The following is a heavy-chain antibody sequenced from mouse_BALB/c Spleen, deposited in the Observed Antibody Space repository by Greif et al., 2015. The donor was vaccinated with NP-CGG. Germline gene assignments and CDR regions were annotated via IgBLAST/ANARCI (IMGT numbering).Heavy chain of an antibody. J-gene: IGHJ2*01. CDR3: AREYGNYFDY. V-gene: IGHV7-3*02. D-gene: IGHD2-10*02. Sequence: EVKVVESGGGVVQPGGSLRLSCATSGFTFTDYYMSWVRQPPGKALEWLGFIRNKANGYTTEYSASVKGRFTISRDNSQSILYLQMNTLRAEDSATYYCAREYGNYFDYWGQDTTLTVSS. CDR1: GFTFTDYY. CDR2: IRNKANGYTT.